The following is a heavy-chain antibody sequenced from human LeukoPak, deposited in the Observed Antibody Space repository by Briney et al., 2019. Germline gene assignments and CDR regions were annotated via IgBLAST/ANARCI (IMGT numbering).Heavy chain of an antibody. Sequence: PSETLSLTCTVPGGSISSYYWSWIRQPPGKGLEWIGYIFYSGSTNYNPSLKSRVTISEDTSKNQFSLKLSSVTAADTAVYYCATTQTWELNAFAFWGQGTMVTVSS. CDR1: GGSISSYY. CDR2: IFYSGST. V-gene: IGHV4-59*08. CDR3: ATTQTWELNAFAF. D-gene: IGHD1-26*01. J-gene: IGHJ3*01.